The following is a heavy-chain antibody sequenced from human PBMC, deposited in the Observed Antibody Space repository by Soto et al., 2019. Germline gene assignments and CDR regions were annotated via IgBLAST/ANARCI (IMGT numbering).Heavy chain of an antibody. Sequence: QVQLVQSGAEVKKPGASVKVSCKASGYTFTSYGISWVRQAPGQGLEWMGWISAYNGNTNYAQKLQGRVTMTTDTSTSTAYIGVKSLRSDDTGVYFFARVKYSRGVFDWGQGTLVTVFS. CDR1: GYTFTSYG. D-gene: IGHD6-6*01. CDR2: ISAYNGNT. J-gene: IGHJ4*02. V-gene: IGHV1-18*04. CDR3: ARVKYSRGVFD.